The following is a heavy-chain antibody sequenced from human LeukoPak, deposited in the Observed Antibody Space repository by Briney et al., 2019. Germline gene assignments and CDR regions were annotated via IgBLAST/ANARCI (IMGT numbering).Heavy chain of an antibody. CDR3: ARGRIEYYYGSSGYYLDY. CDR1: GFTFSSYA. Sequence: GGSLRLSCAASGFTFSSYAMHWVRQAPGKGLEWVAVISYDGSNKYYADSVKGRFTISRDNSKNTVYLQMNSLRAEDTAVYYCARGRIEYYYGSSGYYLDYWGQGTLVTVSS. J-gene: IGHJ4*02. V-gene: IGHV3-30*14. CDR2: ISYDGSNK. D-gene: IGHD3-22*01.